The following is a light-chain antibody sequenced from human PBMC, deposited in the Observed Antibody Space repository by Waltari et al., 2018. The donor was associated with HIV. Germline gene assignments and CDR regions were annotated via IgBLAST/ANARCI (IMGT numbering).Light chain of an antibody. Sequence: YVLTQAPSESVAPGQTARISCGGDNIGRRSVHWYQQKPGQAPALVIYQDSERPSGNPERFAGSNAGNTATLTISGVEAGDEAHYYCQVWDSPSEQILFGGGTRLTVL. CDR3: QVWDSPSEQIL. CDR2: QDS. J-gene: IGLJ2*01. CDR1: NIGRRS. V-gene: IGLV3-21*04.